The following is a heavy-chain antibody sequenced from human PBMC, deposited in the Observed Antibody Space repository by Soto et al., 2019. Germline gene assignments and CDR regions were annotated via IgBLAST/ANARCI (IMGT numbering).Heavy chain of an antibody. J-gene: IGHJ6*02. CDR3: ARIIASYDFWSGYYMSNGYYGMDV. D-gene: IGHD3-3*01. Sequence: SETLSLTCAVYGGSFSGYYWSWIRQPPGKGLEWIGEINHSGSTNYNPSLKSRVTISVDTSKNQFSLKLSSVTAADTAVYYCARIIASYDFWSGYYMSNGYYGMDVWGQGTTVTVSS. V-gene: IGHV4-34*01. CDR1: GGSFSGYY. CDR2: INHSGST.